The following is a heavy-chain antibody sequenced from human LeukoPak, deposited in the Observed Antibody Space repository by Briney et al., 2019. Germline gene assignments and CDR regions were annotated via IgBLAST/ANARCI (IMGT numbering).Heavy chain of an antibody. J-gene: IGHJ4*02. CDR1: GYGFTSYW. CDR3: ARHGYSSSWYFFDS. Sequence: KDGESLKISCKGSGYGFTSYWISWVRQMPGNGLEWMGRIDPSDSYTNYSPSLEGHVTISAAKSISTAYLQWSRLKASDTAIYYCARHGYSSSWYFFDSWGQGTLVTVSS. V-gene: IGHV5-10-1*01. D-gene: IGHD6-13*01. CDR2: IDPSDSYT.